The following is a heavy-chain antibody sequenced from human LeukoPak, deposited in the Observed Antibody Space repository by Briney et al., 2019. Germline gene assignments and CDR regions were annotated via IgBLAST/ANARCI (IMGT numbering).Heavy chain of an antibody. J-gene: IGHJ3*02. CDR1: GFTFSNYW. V-gene: IGHV3-7*01. CDR2: IKQDGSEK. D-gene: IGHD3-3*01. Sequence: PGGSLRLSCAASGFTFSNYWMSWVRQAPGKGLEWVANIKQDGSEKCYVDSVKGRFTISRDSAKNSLYLQMNSLRAEDTAVYYCARVKYFDFWSGNDAFDIWGQGTMVTVSS. CDR3: ARVKYFDFWSGNDAFDI.